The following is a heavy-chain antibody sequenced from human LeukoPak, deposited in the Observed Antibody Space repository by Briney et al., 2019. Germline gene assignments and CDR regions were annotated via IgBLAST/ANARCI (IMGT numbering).Heavy chain of an antibody. CDR2: LYYSGST. D-gene: IGHD2-15*01. CDR1: GGSISSYY. V-gene: IGHV4-59*01. Sequence: SETLSLTCTVSGGSISSYYWSWIRQPPGKGLEWIGYLYYSGSTNYNPSLKSRVTISVDTSKNQFSLKLSSVTAADTAVYYCARGGGYCSGGSCFYFDYWGQGTLVTVSS. J-gene: IGHJ4*02. CDR3: ARGGGYCSGGSCFYFDY.